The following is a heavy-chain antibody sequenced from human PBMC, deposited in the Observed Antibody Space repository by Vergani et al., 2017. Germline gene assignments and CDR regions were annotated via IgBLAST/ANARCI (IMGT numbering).Heavy chain of an antibody. D-gene: IGHD6-13*01. J-gene: IGHJ5*02. V-gene: IGHV6-1*01. CDR1: GDSVSSNSAA. CDR3: ARDRRSRYSSSWGNWFDP. CDR2: TYYRSKWYN. Sequence: QVQLQQSGPGLVKPSQTLSLTCAISGDSVSSNSAAWNWLRQSPSRGLEWLGRTYYRSKWYNDYAVSVKSRITINPDTSKNQFSLQLNSVTPEDTAVYYCARDRRSRYSSSWGNWFDPWGQGTLVTVSS.